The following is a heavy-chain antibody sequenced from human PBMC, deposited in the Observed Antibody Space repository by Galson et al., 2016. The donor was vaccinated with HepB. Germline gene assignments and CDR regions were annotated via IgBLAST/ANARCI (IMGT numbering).Heavy chain of an antibody. Sequence: SCKASRGTYSNYAFSWVRQAPGQGREWMGGIIPLFCLDIYAHKLQGSVTNTADESTSTDYMELGSLRSEHTAVYYCARDRGRDGYKYDYWGQGTLVTVSS. CDR1: RGTYSNYA. V-gene: IGHV1-69*01. CDR3: ARDRGRDGYKYDY. J-gene: IGHJ4*02. D-gene: IGHD5-24*01. CDR2: IIPLFCLD.